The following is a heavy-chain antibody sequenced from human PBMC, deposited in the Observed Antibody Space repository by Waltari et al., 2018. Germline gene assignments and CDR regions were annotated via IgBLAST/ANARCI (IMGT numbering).Heavy chain of an antibody. CDR3: ATAVGGNMEFDS. J-gene: IGHJ4*01. CDR1: AYTFSTYG. CDR2: ISANDGNT. Sequence: QVHLVQSGAEVKTPGASVKVSCKASAYTFSTYGLTWVRQAPGQGLEWLGWISANDGNTNYAPSLKDRVTLTTDTSAYAAYMELNSLGPDDTAVYYCATAVGGNMEFDSWGHGSLVTVSS. V-gene: IGHV1-18*01. D-gene: IGHD6-19*01.